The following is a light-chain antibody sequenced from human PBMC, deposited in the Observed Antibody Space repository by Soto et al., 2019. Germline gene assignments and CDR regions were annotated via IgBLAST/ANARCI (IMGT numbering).Light chain of an antibody. J-gene: IGKJ2*01. Sequence: DIQMTQSPSTLSASVGDRVTITCRASQSVTDWLAWYQQKPGKAPNLLIYDASRLQSGIPSRFSGSGSGTEFTLTISSLQPDGFATYYCQQYTPYPYTFGQGTKLEIK. V-gene: IGKV1-5*01. CDR3: QQYTPYPYT. CDR2: DAS. CDR1: QSVTDW.